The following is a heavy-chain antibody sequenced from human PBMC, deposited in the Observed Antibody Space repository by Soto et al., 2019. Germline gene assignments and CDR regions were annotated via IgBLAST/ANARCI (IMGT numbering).Heavy chain of an antibody. D-gene: IGHD6-13*01. CDR2: INHSGST. CDR1: GGSFSGYY. V-gene: IGHV4-34*01. J-gene: IGHJ5*02. Sequence: SETLSLTCAVYGGSFSGYYWSWIRQPPGKGLEWIGEINHSGSTNYNPSLKSRVTISVDTSKNQFSLKLSSVTAADTAVYYCARGPIAAAGNHWGQGTLVTVSS. CDR3: ARGPIAAAGNH.